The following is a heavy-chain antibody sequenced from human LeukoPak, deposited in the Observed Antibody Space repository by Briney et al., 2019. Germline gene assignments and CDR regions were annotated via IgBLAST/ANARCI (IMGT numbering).Heavy chain of an antibody. J-gene: IGHJ4*02. CDR3: ARDVDDYGDMYYFDY. CDR1: GYTFTGYY. Sequence: ASVKVSCKASGYTFTGYYMHWERQAPGQGLEWMGRINPNSGGTNYAQKFQGRVTMTRDTSISTAYMELSRLRSDDTAVYYCARDVDDYGDMYYFDYWGQGTLVTVSS. D-gene: IGHD4-17*01. CDR2: INPNSGGT. V-gene: IGHV1-2*06.